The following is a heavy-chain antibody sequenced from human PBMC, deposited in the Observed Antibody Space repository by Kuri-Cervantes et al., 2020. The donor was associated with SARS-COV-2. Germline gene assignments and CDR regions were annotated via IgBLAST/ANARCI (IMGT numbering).Heavy chain of an antibody. CDR2: ISSSGTYT. D-gene: IGHD3-3*01. CDR1: GFTFSDYY. CDR3: ARTWGHYDFWIDYLYYFDY. V-gene: IGHV3-11*03. J-gene: IGHJ4*02. Sequence: GGSLRLSCAASGFTFSDYYMSWIRQAPGKGLEWLSYISSSGTYTNYADSVKGRFTISRDNAKNSLYLQMNSLRAEDTAVYYCARTWGHYDFWIDYLYYFDYWGQGTLVTVSS.